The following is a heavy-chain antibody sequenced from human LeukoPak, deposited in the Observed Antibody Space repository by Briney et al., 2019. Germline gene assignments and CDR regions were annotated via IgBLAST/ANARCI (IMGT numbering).Heavy chain of an antibody. D-gene: IGHD3-9*01. CDR2: INHSGST. CDR3: TKTTAYDILTGYYTSSIDY. CDR1: GGSFSGYY. V-gene: IGHV4-34*01. Sequence: SETLSLTCAVYGGSFSGYYWSWIRQPPGKGLEWIGEINHSGSTNYNPSLKSRVTISVDTSKNQFSLKLSSVTAADTAVYFFTKTTAYDILTGYYTSSIDYWGQGTLVTVSS. J-gene: IGHJ4*02.